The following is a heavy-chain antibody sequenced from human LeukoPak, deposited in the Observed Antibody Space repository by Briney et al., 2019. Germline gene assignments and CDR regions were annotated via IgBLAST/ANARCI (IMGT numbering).Heavy chain of an antibody. CDR2: IKQDGSEK. CDR1: GFTFRGFL. Sequence: PGGSLRLSCAASGFTFRGFLMSWVRQLPGKGLEWVANIKQDGSEKYYADALKGRFTISRDNTKNSLSLQMNSLIVEDTAVYYCARAGSNWNYVYWGQGTLVTVSS. J-gene: IGHJ4*02. V-gene: IGHV3-7*01. D-gene: IGHD1-7*01. CDR3: ARAGSNWNYVY.